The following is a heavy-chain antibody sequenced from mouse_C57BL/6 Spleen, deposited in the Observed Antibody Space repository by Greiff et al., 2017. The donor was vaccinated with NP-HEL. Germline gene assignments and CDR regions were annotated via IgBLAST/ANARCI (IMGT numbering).Heavy chain of an antibody. Sequence: QVQLQQSGAELVRPGTSVKMSCKASGYTFTNYWIGWAKQRPGHGLEWIGDIYPGGGYTNYNEKFKGKATLTADKSSSTAYMQFSSLTSEDSAIYYCARRGTYYSNWDDWGQGTTLTVSS. V-gene: IGHV1-63*01. CDR3: ARRGTYYSNWDD. CDR2: IYPGGGYT. D-gene: IGHD2-5*01. CDR1: GYTFTNYW. J-gene: IGHJ2*01.